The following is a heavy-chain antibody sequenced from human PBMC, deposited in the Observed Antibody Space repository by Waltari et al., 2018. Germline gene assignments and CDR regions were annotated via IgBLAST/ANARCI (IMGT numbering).Heavy chain of an antibody. J-gene: IGHJ4*02. CDR2: ISSSSYI. CDR3: ARDPRYCSSTSCHDY. Sequence: EVQLVESGGGLVKPGGSLSLSCAASGFTLGSYSMNWVRQAPGKGLEWVSSISSSSYIYYADSVKGRFTISRDNAKNSLYLQMNSLRAEDTAVYYCARDPRYCSSTSCHDYWGQGTLVTVS. CDR1: GFTLGSYS. D-gene: IGHD2-2*01. V-gene: IGHV3-21*01.